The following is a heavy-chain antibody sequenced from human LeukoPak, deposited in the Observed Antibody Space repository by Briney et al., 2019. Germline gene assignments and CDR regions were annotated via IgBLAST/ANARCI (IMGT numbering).Heavy chain of an antibody. CDR2: IHPGSGDA. Sequence: APVKVSCTASGYTFTSYHVHWVRQAPGQGLEWVGVIHPGSGDAGYAQKFHGRITLTRDTSTTTVYMELNSLGSEDTAVYYCAKDTGSFSGGHWGQGTLVTVSS. CDR3: AKDTGSFSGGH. CDR1: GYTFTSYH. V-gene: IGHV1-46*01. J-gene: IGHJ4*02. D-gene: IGHD1-26*01.